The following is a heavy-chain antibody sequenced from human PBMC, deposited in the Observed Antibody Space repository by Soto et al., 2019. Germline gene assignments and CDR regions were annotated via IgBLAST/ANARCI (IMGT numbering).Heavy chain of an antibody. CDR2: VRSKADGGTT. CDR3: RRDWDYPVL. Sequence: EVQLVESGGGLVKPGGSLRLSCAASGFTFANAWMSLVRQAPGKGLEWVGRVRSKADGGTTDYAAPVKGRFTISRDDSENTLYLQMNSLKIDDTAVYYCRRDWDYPVLWGQGTLVTVSS. D-gene: IGHD1-7*01. J-gene: IGHJ4*02. CDR1: GFTFANAW. V-gene: IGHV3-15*01.